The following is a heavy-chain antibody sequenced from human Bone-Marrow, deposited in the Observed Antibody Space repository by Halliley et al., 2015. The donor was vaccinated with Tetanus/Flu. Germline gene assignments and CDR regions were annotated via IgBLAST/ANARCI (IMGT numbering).Heavy chain of an antibody. CDR2: GST. V-gene: IGHV4-59*01. Sequence: GSTHPSPSRKIRIPISVATSKNQFSLKLSSVTAADTAVYYCARAADCGGNSFWYFDLWGRGTLFTVSS. CDR3: ARAADCGGNSFWYFDL. J-gene: IGHJ2*01. D-gene: IGHD4-17*01.